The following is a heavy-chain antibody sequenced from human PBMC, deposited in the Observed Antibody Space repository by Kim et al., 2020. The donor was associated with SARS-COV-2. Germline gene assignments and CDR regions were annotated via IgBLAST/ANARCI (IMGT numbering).Heavy chain of an antibody. J-gene: IGHJ5*02. V-gene: IGHV4-59*08. CDR3: ARRALGYCSGGSCYSGFDP. CDR2: IYYSGST. CDR1: GGSISSYY. D-gene: IGHD2-15*01. Sequence: SETLSLTCTVSGGSISSYYWSWIRQPPGKGLEWIGYIYYSGSTNYNPSLKSRVTISVDTSKNQFSLKLSSVTAADTAVYYCARRALGYCSGGSCYSGFDPWGQGTLVTVCS.